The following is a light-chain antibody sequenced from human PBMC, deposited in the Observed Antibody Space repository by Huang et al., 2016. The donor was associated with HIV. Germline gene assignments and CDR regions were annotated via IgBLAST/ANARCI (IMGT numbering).Light chain of an antibody. J-gene: IGKJ1*01. CDR3: QQYYTSPQT. Sequence: DIVMTQSPDSLAVSLGEAAPLTCRSSQRFLSSATNKNYLAWFQQKSGQSPTLLMFWASTREAGVPDRFSASGSGTHFTLTINNVKTEDVAIYYCQQYYTSPQTFGPGTRVEI. CDR2: WAS. V-gene: IGKV4-1*01. CDR1: QRFLSSATNKNY.